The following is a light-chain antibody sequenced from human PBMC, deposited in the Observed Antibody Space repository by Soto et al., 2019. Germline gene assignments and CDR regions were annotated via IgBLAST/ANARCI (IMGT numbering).Light chain of an antibody. Sequence: EIVLTQSPATLSLSPGERATLSCRASQSVSSYLAWYQQKPGQAPRLLIYDASNRATGIPARLSGSGSGTGFTLTISSLEPEDFAFDYCQQRSNWPPAMTFGQGTKVEIK. CDR2: DAS. CDR1: QSVSSY. CDR3: QQRSNWPPAMT. J-gene: IGKJ1*01. V-gene: IGKV3-11*01.